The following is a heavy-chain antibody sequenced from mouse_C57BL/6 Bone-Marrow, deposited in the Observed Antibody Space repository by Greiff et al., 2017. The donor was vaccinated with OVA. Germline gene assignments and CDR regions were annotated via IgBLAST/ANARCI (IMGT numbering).Heavy chain of an antibody. Sequence: QVQLQQSGAELARPGASVKLSCKASGYTFTSYGISWVKQRTGQGLEWIGEIYPRSGNTYYNEKFKGKATLTADKSSSTAYMELRSLTSADSAVYFCAPIYYAMDYWGQGTSVTVSS. V-gene: IGHV1-81*01. CDR1: GYTFTSYG. J-gene: IGHJ4*01. CDR3: APIYYAMDY. CDR2: IYPRSGNT.